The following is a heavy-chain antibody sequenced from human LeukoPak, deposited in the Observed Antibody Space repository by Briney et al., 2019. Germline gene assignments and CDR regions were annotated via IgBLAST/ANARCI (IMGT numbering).Heavy chain of an antibody. D-gene: IGHD5/OR15-5a*01. Sequence: GGSLRLSCAASGFTFSSYSMNWVRQAPGKGLEWVSSISSSSYIYYADSVKGRFTISRDNAKNSLYLQMNSLRAEDTAVYYCARESYSVDNWFDPWGQGTLVTVSS. V-gene: IGHV3-21*01. CDR3: ARESYSVDNWFDP. CDR2: ISSSSYI. CDR1: GFTFSSYS. J-gene: IGHJ5*02.